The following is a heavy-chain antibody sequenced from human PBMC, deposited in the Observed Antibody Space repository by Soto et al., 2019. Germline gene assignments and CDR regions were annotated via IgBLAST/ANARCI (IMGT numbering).Heavy chain of an antibody. CDR2: ISYDGSNK. J-gene: IGHJ4*02. V-gene: IGHV3-30-3*01. CDR3: ARPLLWFGELLFGFDY. D-gene: IGHD3-10*01. CDR1: GFTFSSYA. Sequence: GSLRLSCAASGFTFSSYAMHWVLHAPGKGLEWVAVISYDGSNKYYADSVKGRFTISRDNSKNTLYLQMNSLRAEDTAVYYCARPLLWFGELLFGFDYWGQGTLVTV.